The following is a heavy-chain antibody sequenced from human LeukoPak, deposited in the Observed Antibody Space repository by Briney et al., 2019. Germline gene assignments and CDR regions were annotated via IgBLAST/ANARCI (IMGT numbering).Heavy chain of an antibody. CDR3: ARDEVVWKTLGGVWFGVYYFDY. D-gene: IGHD3-10*01. CDR2: ISGSGGST. Sequence: GGSLTLSCAPSGLTFSRYAMSWVRQAPGKGREWVLAISGSGGSTYYADSVKGRFTISRDNPKNTLYVQMNSLTAADTAVYYCARDEVVWKTLGGVWFGVYYFDYWGQGTLVTVSS. J-gene: IGHJ4*02. V-gene: IGHV3-23*01. CDR1: GLTFSRYA.